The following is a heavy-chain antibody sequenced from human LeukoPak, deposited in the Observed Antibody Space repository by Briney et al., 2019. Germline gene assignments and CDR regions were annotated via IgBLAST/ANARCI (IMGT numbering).Heavy chain of an antibody. J-gene: IGHJ4*02. V-gene: IGHV4-34*01. CDR2: GSESGGT. CDR3: ARDPRRRGHYFDY. Sequence: PSETLSLTCAVYGGSLNGHYWSWIRQPPGKGLEWIGEGSESGGTKFNPSLKSRVTISADTSKNQFSLKLSSVTAADTAVYYCARDPRRRGHYFDYWGQGTLVTVSS. CDR1: GGSLNGHY.